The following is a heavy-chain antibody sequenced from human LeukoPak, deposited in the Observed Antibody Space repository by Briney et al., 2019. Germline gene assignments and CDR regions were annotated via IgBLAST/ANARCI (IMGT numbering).Heavy chain of an antibody. Sequence: ASVKVSCKASGYTFTSYYMHWVRQAPGQGLEWMGIINPSGGSTGYAQKFQGRVTMTRDTSTSTVYMELSSLRSEDTAVYYCARLNRRLDAFDIWGQGTMVTVSS. CDR1: GYTFTSYY. CDR3: ARLNRRLDAFDI. J-gene: IGHJ3*02. V-gene: IGHV1-46*01. D-gene: IGHD2/OR15-2a*01. CDR2: INPSGGST.